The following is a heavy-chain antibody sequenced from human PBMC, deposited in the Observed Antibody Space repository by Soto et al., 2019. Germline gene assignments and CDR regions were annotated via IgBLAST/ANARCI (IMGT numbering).Heavy chain of an antibody. Sequence: GGSLRLSCTVSGFTFGNYWMTWVRQAPGKGLEWVANIMKDGSIKEYDVSARGRFTISRDNARNSLYLQMNSLRAEDTALYYCARNSDYYRLDYWGQGTLVTVSS. J-gene: IGHJ4*02. CDR1: GFTFGNYW. V-gene: IGHV3-7*05. D-gene: IGHD2-21*02. CDR2: IMKDGSIK. CDR3: ARNSDYYRLDY.